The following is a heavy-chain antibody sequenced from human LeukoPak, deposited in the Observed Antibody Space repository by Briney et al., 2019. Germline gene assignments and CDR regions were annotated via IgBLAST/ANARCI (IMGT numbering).Heavy chain of an antibody. Sequence: ASVKVSCKASGYTFTNYAVHWVRQAPGQRPEWMGRINPGDGGTKYSQNFQDRVTFGRDTSANTAFMELSSLRSEDTAVYYCARRGVTTRDSYYYSLHVWGQGTTVTVSS. D-gene: IGHD2-21*02. CDR1: GYTFTNYA. J-gene: IGHJ6*02. CDR2: INPGDGGT. V-gene: IGHV1-3*01. CDR3: ARRGVTTRDSYYYSLHV.